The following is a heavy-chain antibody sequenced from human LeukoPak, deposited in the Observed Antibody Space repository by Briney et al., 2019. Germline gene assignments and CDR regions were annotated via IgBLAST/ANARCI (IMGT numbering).Heavy chain of an antibody. CDR2: ISGSGGST. Sequence: PGGSLRLSCAASGFTFSSYAMSWVRQAPGKGLEWVSAISGSGGSTYYADSVKGRFTISRDNSKNTLYLQMNSLRAEDTAVYYCARYCSGRWPEYHFDYWGQGTLVTVSS. J-gene: IGHJ4*02. V-gene: IGHV3-23*01. D-gene: IGHD2-15*01. CDR1: GFTFSSYA. CDR3: ARYCSGRWPEYHFDY.